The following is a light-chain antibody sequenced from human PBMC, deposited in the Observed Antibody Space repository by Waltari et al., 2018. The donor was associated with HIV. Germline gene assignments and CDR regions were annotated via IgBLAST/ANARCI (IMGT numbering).Light chain of an antibody. V-gene: IGLV2-8*01. Sequence: QSALTQPPSASGSPGQSVTISCTGTSRDVGGYNYVSWYQQHPGKAPKLLIAEVSKRPSGVPDRFSGSKSGNTASLTASGLQAEDEADYYCSSYAGSINVLFGGGTKLAVL. CDR1: SRDVGGYNY. CDR3: SSYAGSINVL. CDR2: EVS. J-gene: IGLJ2*01.